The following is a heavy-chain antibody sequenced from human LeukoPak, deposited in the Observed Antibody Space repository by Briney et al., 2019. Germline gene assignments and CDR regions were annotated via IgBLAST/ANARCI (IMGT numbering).Heavy chain of an antibody. Sequence: GGSLRLSCVASRFTFSNYAMNWVRQAPGKGLEWVSLISGSGGRTSYADSVKGRFTISRDNSKNTLYLQMNSLRAEDTAVYYCARDAVDTANAVWGQGTTVTVSS. J-gene: IGHJ6*02. V-gene: IGHV3-23*01. CDR1: RFTFSNYA. CDR2: ISGSGGRT. D-gene: IGHD5-18*01. CDR3: ARDAVDTANAV.